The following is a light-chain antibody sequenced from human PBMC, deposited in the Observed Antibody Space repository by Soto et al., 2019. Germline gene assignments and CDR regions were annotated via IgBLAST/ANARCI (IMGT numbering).Light chain of an antibody. CDR3: AAWDDTLKRYV. CDR1: NSNIASNT. J-gene: IGLJ1*01. V-gene: IGLV1-44*01. Sequence: QSVLTQPPSASETPGQTVSISCSGSNSNIASNTVNWYQHLPGTAPKLLIYYNNQRPSGVPDRFSGSKSGTSASLAISGLQSEDESDYYCAAWDDTLKRYVFGTGTKATV. CDR2: YNN.